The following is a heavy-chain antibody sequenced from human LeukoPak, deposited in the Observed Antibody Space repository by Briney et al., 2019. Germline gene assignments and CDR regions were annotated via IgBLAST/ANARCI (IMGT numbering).Heavy chain of an antibody. V-gene: IGHV4-34*01. CDR2: INHSGST. D-gene: IGHD3-3*02. CDR1: GGSFSGYY. J-gene: IGHJ4*02. CDR3: ARAQPGGLLADY. Sequence: PSETLSLTCAVYGGSFSGYYWSWIRQPPGKGLEWIGEINHSGSTNYNPSLKSRVTISVDTSKDQFSLKLSSVTAADTAVYYCARAQPGGLLADYWGQGTLVTVSS.